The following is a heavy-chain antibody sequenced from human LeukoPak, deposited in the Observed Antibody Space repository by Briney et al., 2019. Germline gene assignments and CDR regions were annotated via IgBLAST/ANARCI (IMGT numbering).Heavy chain of an antibody. CDR1: GFTLSSYG. D-gene: IGHD3-22*01. V-gene: IGHV3-21*01. CDR3: ARTSDTSGRLYWYFDL. J-gene: IGHJ2*01. CDR2: ISTSSSYI. Sequence: GGSLRLSCAASGFTLSSYGMHWVRQAPGKGLEWVSFISTSSSYIHCADSVKGRFTISRDNAKNSLYLQMNSLRAEDTAVYYCARTSDTSGRLYWYFDLWGRGTLVTVSS.